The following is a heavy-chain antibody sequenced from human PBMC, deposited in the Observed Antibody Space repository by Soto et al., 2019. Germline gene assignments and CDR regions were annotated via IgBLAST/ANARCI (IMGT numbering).Heavy chain of an antibody. D-gene: IGHD3-10*01. CDR1: GFTFRNYD. Sequence: EVQLLESGGGLVQPGGSLRLSCVASGFTFRNYDMRWVRQAPGKGLEWVSGISGSGGVTYYADSVKGRFTISRDNSKNTLYLQMNSLRGYDTAVYYCAKDRQFRSYYESAGHYNYWGQGALVTVSS. CDR2: ISGSGGVT. V-gene: IGHV3-23*01. CDR3: AKDRQFRSYYESAGHYNY. J-gene: IGHJ4*02.